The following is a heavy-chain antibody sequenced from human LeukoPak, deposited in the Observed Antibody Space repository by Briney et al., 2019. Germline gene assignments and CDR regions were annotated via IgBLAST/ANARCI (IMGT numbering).Heavy chain of an antibody. CDR3: AKAPHYYTSATYSDYLKN. J-gene: IGHJ4*02. CDR2: ISWNSDTT. Sequence: GGSLRLSCAASGLTFSTYWMHWVRQSPGKGLEWVSGISWNSDTTAYADSVKGRFTISRDNANNSLYLLMNSLRSEDTAFYYCAKAPHYYTSATYSDYLKNGGQGSLVTVSS. V-gene: IGHV3-9*01. D-gene: IGHD3-10*01. CDR1: GLTFSTYW.